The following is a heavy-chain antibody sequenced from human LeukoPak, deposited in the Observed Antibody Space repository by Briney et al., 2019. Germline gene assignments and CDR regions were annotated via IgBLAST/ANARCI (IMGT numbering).Heavy chain of an antibody. Sequence: ASVKVSCKTSGGTFSSYAISWVRQAPGQGLEWMGGIIPSFVTADYAQKFQGRLSITADESTNTAYMELSSLRSEDTAVYYCAIYYGAGLRYQYYYTYVYGEGTTVTVSS. J-gene: IGHJ6*03. CDR2: IIPSFVTA. V-gene: IGHV1-69*01. D-gene: IGHD3-3*01. CDR1: GGTFSSYA. CDR3: AIYYGAGLRYQYYYTYV.